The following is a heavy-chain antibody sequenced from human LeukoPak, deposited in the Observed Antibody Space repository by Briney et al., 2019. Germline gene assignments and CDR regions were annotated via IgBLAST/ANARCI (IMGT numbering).Heavy chain of an antibody. Sequence: ASVKVSCKASGGTFSSYAISWVRQAPGQGLEWMGGIIPIFGTANYAQKFQGRVTITADESTSTAYMELSSLRSEDTAVYYCAGAMVRGVPPLINWFDPWGQGTLVTVSS. CDR3: AGAMVRGVPPLINWFDP. V-gene: IGHV1-69*13. D-gene: IGHD3-10*01. CDR2: IIPIFGTA. CDR1: GGTFSSYA. J-gene: IGHJ5*02.